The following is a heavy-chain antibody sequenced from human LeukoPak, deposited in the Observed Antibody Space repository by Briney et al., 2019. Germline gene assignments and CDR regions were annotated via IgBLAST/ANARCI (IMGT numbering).Heavy chain of an antibody. D-gene: IGHD2-2*01. CDR1: GYTFTSYG. Sequence: ASVKVSCKASGYTFTSYGISWVRQAPGQGLEWMGWISAYSGNTNYAQKLQGRVTMTTDTSTSTAYMELRSLRSDDTAVYYCARDGSWGVVVPAATWFDPWGQGTLVTVSS. CDR3: ARDGSWGVVVPAATWFDP. V-gene: IGHV1-18*01. J-gene: IGHJ5*02. CDR2: ISAYSGNT.